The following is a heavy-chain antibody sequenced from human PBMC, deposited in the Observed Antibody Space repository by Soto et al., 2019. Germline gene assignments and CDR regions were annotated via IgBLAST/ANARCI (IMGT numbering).Heavy chain of an antibody. J-gene: IGHJ3*02. V-gene: IGHV1-46*01. CDR1: GYTFSNYY. CDR2: VIPSSGST. Sequence: ASVKVSCKASGYTFSNYYMHWVRQAPGQGLEWMGIVIPSSGSTGYAQKFQGRVTMTRDTSTSTVYMELSSLRSEDTAVYYCARDKGQAAASRPGALDIWGQGTLVT. CDR3: ARDKGQAAASRPGALDI. D-gene: IGHD6-13*01.